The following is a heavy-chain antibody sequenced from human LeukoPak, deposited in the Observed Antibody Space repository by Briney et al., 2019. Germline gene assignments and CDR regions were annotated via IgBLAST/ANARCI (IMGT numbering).Heavy chain of an antibody. CDR1: GFTFSTYS. V-gene: IGHV3-21*01. Sequence: GGSLRLSCAASGFTFSTYSMNWVRQAPGKGLEWVSSISSSSSYIYYADSVKGRFTISRDNAKDSLYLQMNSLRAEDTAVYYCARDRESSSWFDYWGQGTLVTVSS. CDR2: ISSSSSYI. D-gene: IGHD6-13*01. J-gene: IGHJ4*02. CDR3: ARDRESSSWFDY.